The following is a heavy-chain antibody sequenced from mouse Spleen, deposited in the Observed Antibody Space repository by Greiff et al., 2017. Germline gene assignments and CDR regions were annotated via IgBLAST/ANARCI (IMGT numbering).Heavy chain of an antibody. D-gene: IGHD2-12*01. J-gene: IGHJ2*01. CDR3: ARSRLYFDY. Sequence: KQRPGQGLEWIGDIYPGSGSTNYNEKFKSKATLTVDTSSSTAYMQLSSLTSEDSAVYYCARSRLYFDYWGQGTTLTVSS. CDR2: IYPGSGST. V-gene: IGHV1-55*01.